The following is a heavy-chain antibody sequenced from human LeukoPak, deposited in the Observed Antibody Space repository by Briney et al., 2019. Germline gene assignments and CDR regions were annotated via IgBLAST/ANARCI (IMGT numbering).Heavy chain of an antibody. Sequence: ASVKVSCKASGYTFISYYMYWVRQAPGQGLEWMGRINPSGGSTTYAQKFQGRVTMTRDTSTSTVYMELSSLRSEDTAVYYCARDVGSSSWYFDYWGQGTLVTVSS. CDR2: INPSGGST. D-gene: IGHD6-13*01. J-gene: IGHJ4*02. CDR3: ARDVGSSSWYFDY. V-gene: IGHV1-46*01. CDR1: GYTFISYY.